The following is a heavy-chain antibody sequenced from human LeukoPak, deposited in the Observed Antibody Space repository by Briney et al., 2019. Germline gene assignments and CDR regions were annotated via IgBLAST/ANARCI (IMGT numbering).Heavy chain of an antibody. CDR2: ISGSGGST. Sequence: GGSLRLSCAASGFTFSNYAMNWVRQAPGKGLEWVSTISGSGGSTYYADSVKGRFTISRDNSKNTLYLQMNSLRAEDTAVYYCARDSAAAGSFDYWGQGTLVTVSS. CDR3: ARDSAAAGSFDY. V-gene: IGHV3-23*01. J-gene: IGHJ4*02. D-gene: IGHD6-13*01. CDR1: GFTFSNYA.